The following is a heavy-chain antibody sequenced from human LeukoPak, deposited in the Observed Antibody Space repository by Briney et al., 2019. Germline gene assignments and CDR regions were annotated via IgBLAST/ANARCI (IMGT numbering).Heavy chain of an antibody. CDR3: ARSWGAVAEIDY. Sequence: GGSLRLSCAASGFTFSNAWMSWVRQAPGKGLEWVAVIWYDGSNKYYADSVKGRFTISKDNSKSTLYLQMNSLRAEDTAVYYCARSWGAVAEIDYWGQGTLVTVSS. V-gene: IGHV3-33*08. CDR1: GFTFSNAW. D-gene: IGHD6-19*01. CDR2: IWYDGSNK. J-gene: IGHJ4*02.